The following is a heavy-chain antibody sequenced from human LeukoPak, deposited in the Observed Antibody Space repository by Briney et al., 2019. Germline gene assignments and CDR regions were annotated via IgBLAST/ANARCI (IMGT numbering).Heavy chain of an antibody. CDR2: IYYSGST. Sequence: SETLSLTCTVPGGSISSYYWSWIRQPPGKGLEWIGCIYYSGSTNYNPSLKSRVTISVDTSKNQFSLKLSSVTAADMTVYYCASTPFSGGSYYYYYMDVWCKGTTATVSS. CDR3: ASTPFSGGSYYYYYMDV. J-gene: IGHJ6*03. D-gene: IGHD2-15*01. CDR1: GGSISSYY. V-gene: IGHV4-59*01.